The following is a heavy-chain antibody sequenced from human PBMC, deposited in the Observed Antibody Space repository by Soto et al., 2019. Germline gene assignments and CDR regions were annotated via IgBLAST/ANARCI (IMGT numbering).Heavy chain of an antibody. CDR1: GYTFTSYY. V-gene: IGHV1-46*01. J-gene: IGHJ4*02. D-gene: IGHD5-18*01. CDR2: INPSGGST. Sequence: GASVKFSCTASGYTFTSYYMHWVRQAPGQGLEWMGIINPSGGSTSYAQNFQGRVTMTTDTSTSTAYMELRSLRSDDTAVYYCARVSGDTAMVPFDYWGQGTLVTVSS. CDR3: ARVSGDTAMVPFDY.